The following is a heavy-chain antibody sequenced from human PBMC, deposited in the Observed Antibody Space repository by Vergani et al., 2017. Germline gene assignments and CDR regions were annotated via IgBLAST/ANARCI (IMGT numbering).Heavy chain of an antibody. CDR2: INPNSGGT. V-gene: IGHV1-2*02. Sequence: QVQLVQSGAEVKKPGASVKVSCKASGYTFTGYYMQWVRQAPGQGLEWMGWINPNSGGTKYAQKFLGRVTMTRDTSISTAYMELSRLRSDDTAVYYCARDQSLFFCSSTSCFEGWFDPWAREPWSPSPQ. CDR3: ARDQSLFFCSSTSCFEGWFDP. D-gene: IGHD2-2*01. CDR1: GYTFTGYY. J-gene: IGHJ5*02.